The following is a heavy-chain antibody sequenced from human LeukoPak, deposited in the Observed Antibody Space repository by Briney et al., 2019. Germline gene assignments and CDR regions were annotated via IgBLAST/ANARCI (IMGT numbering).Heavy chain of an antibody. J-gene: IGHJ6*03. CDR1: GFTFSIYA. CDR3: AKAFRGLREYYYYMDV. V-gene: IGHV3-23*01. D-gene: IGHD3-16*01. CDR2: ICGSAVTT. Sequence: GGSLRLSCAASGFTFSIYAMSWVRQAPGKGLEWFSAICGSAVTTYYGDSVKGRFTISRDNSKNTLYLQMNSLRADDTAVYYCAKAFRGLREYYYYMDVWGKGTTVTVSS.